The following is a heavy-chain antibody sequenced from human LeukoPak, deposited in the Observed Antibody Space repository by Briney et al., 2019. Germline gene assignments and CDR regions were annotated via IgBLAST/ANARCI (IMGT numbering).Heavy chain of an antibody. J-gene: IGHJ4*02. D-gene: IGHD6-19*01. CDR3: ARAESSSGWYYFDY. CDR2: IIPILGIA. CDR1: GGTFSSYT. Sequence: SVKVSCKASGGTFSSYTISWVRQAPGQGLEWMGRIIPILGIANYAQKLQGRVTMTTDTSTSTAYMELRSLRSDDTAVYYCARAESSSGWYYFDYWGQGTLVTVSS. V-gene: IGHV1-69*02.